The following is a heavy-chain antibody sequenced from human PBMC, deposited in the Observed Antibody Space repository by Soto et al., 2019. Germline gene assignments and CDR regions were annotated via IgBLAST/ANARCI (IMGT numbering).Heavy chain of an antibody. CDR3: ARETPYNWNDGYGMDV. V-gene: IGHV1-3*01. CDR1: GYTFTSYA. D-gene: IGHD1-1*01. CDR2: INAGNGNT. J-gene: IGHJ6*02. Sequence: QVQLVQSGAEVKKPGASVKVSCKASGYTFTSYAMHWVRQAPGQRLEWMGWINAGNGNTKYSQKFQGRVTITRDTXAXXAYMELSSLRSEDTAVYYCARETPYNWNDGYGMDVWGQGTTVTVSS.